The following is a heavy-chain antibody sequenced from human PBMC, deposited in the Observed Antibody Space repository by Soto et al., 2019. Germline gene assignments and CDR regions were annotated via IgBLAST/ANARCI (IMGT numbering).Heavy chain of an antibody. CDR1: GYTFHTYN. D-gene: IGHD1-26*01. CDR3: ARKVWENRDAFDM. CDR2: ISTYSGNT. J-gene: IGHJ3*02. V-gene: IGHV1-18*04. Sequence: QVHLVQSGPEVKTPGASVKVSCKTSGYTFHTYNIGWARQAPGQGLEWMGWISTYSGNTDYAQKFQGRVTMTTDTSTSTAYMELRSLRSDDAARYYCARKVWENRDAFDMWGQGTMVTVSS.